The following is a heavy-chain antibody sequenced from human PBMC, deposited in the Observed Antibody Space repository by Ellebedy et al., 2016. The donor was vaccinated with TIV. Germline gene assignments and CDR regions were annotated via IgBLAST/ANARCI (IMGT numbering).Heavy chain of an antibody. V-gene: IGHV1-3*01. CDR2: INAGNGNT. CDR1: GYTFSSYA. CDR3: ASSLGRLDAFDI. J-gene: IGHJ3*02. Sequence: ASVKVSCKASGYTFSSYAMHWVRQAPGQRLEWMGWINAGNGNTKYSQKLQGRVTMTRDTSTSTVYMELSSLRSEDTAVYYCASSLGRLDAFDIWGQGTMVTVSS.